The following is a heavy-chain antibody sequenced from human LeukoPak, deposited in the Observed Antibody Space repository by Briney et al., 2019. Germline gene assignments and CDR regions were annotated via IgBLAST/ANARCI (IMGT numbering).Heavy chain of an antibody. J-gene: IGHJ5*02. CDR1: GGSISSSAYY. V-gene: IGHV4-39*01. CDR2: IFYSGNT. CDR3: ARRVKATVTTNWFDP. Sequence: SETLSLTCTVSGGSISSSAYYWGWVRQPPGKGLEWFGNIFYSGNTYYNPSLMSRVTISVDTSKNQFSLRLSSVTAADTAVYYCARRVKATVTTNWFDPWGQGTLVTVSS. D-gene: IGHD4-17*01.